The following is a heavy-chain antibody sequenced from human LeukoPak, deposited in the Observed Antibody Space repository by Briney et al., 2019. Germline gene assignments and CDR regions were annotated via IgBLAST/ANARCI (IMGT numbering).Heavy chain of an antibody. D-gene: IGHD5-12*01. CDR3: ARCVVSGGYEMGWFDP. CDR1: GGSISSYY. J-gene: IGHJ5*02. CDR2: IYYSGST. Sequence: SETLTLTCTASGGSISSYYWSWIRQPPGKGLEWIGYIYYSGSTNYNPYLKSRVTISVDTSKNQFSLKLSSVTAADTAVYYCARCVVSGGYEMGWFDPWGQGTLVTVSS. V-gene: IGHV4-59*01.